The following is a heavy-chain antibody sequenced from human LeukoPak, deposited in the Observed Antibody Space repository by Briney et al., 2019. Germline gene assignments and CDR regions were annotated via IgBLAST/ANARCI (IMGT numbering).Heavy chain of an antibody. CDR1: GFTFSSYA. Sequence: GGSLRLSCAASGFTFSSYAISWVRQAPVKALEWVSAISGSGGSTYYADSVKGRFTISRDNSKNTLYLQMNSLRAEDTAVYYCAEDLASYGDYWGQGTLVTVSS. CDR2: ISGSGGST. V-gene: IGHV3-23*01. CDR3: AEDLASYGDY. D-gene: IGHD1-26*01. J-gene: IGHJ4*02.